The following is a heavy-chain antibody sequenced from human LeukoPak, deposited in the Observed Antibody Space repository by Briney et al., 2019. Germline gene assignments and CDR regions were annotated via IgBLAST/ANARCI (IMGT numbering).Heavy chain of an antibody. V-gene: IGHV3-30*18. CDR1: GFTFSSYG. CDR3: AKGSTNYYDGSGTVDY. J-gene: IGHJ4*02. D-gene: IGHD3-22*01. Sequence: GGSLRLSCAASGFTFSSYGMHWVRQAPGKGLEWVAVISYDGSNKYYAASVKGRFTISRDNSKNTLYLQMNSLRAEDTAVYYCAKGSTNYYDGSGTVDYWGQGTLVTVSS. CDR2: ISYDGSNK.